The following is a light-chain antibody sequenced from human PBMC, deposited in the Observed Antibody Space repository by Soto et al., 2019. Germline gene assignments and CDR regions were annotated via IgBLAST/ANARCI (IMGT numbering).Light chain of an antibody. J-gene: IGKJ3*01. CDR1: QGISNY. CDR2: AAS. CDR3: QKDNSAPPFT. V-gene: IGKV1-27*01. Sequence: DIQMTQSPSSLSASVGDRVTITCRASQGISNYLAWYQQKPGKVPKLLIYAASTLQSGVPSRFSGSGSGTDFTLTISSLQPEDVATYYCQKDNSAPPFTFGPGTKVDI.